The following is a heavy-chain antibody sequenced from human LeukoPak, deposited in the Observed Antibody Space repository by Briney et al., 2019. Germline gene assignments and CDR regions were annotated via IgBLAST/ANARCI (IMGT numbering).Heavy chain of an antibody. V-gene: IGHV3-43*02. J-gene: IGHJ4*02. CDR3: AKDIASLGSGWRGVDF. D-gene: IGHD6-19*01. Sequence: PGGSLRLSCAASGFTFVDYALHWVRQAPGKGLEWVSLISGHGGDTYYADSLKGRFTISRDNSHNSLYLQMNSLGIEDTALYYCAKDIASLGSGWRGVDFWGQGTLVTVSS. CDR2: ISGHGGDT. CDR1: GFTFVDYA.